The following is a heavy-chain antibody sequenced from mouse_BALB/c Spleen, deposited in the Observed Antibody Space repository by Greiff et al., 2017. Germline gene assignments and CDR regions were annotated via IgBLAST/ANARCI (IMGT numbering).Heavy chain of an antibody. V-gene: IGHV1-55*01. Sequence: QVQLQQPGAELVKPGTSVKLSCKASGYNFTSYWINWVKLRPGQGLEWIGDIYPGSGSTNYNEKFKSKATLTVDTSSSTAYMQLSSLASEDSALYYCARDHGNYGAWFAYWGQGTLVTVSA. D-gene: IGHD2-1*01. CDR1: GYNFTSYW. CDR3: ARDHGNYGAWFAY. CDR2: IYPGSGST. J-gene: IGHJ3*01.